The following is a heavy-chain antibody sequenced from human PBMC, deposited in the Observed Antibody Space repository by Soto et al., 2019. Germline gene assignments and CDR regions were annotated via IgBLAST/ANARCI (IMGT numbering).Heavy chain of an antibody. D-gene: IGHD6-19*01. CDR3: AKDQGEQWLVWEFDY. CDR1: GFTFSSYA. J-gene: IGHJ4*02. Sequence: GGSLRLSCAASGFTFSSYAMSWVRQAPGKGLEWVSAISGSGGSTYYADSVKGRFTISRDNSKNTLYLQMNSLRAEDTAVYYCAKDQGEQWLVWEFDYWGQGTLVTVSS. CDR2: ISGSGGST. V-gene: IGHV3-23*01.